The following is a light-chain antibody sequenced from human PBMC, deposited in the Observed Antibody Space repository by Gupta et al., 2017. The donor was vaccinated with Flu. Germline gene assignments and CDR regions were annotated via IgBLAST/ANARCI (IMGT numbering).Light chain of an antibody. CDR1: SPNIGSNS. CDR2: RNN. CDR3: AVWDDSLSGLV. V-gene: IGLV1-47*01. Sequence: VSISCSGSSPNIGSNSVYWYHELPGAAPKLLIYRNNQRPSGVPDRFSGSKSGTSASLAISGLRADDEADYYCAVWDDSLSGLVFGGGTKLTVL. J-gene: IGLJ3*02.